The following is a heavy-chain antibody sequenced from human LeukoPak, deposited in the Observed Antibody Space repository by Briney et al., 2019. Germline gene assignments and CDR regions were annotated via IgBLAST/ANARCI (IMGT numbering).Heavy chain of an antibody. V-gene: IGHV1-69*13. Sequence: SVKVSCKASGGTFSSYAISWVRQAPGQGLEWMGGIIPIFGTANYAQKVQGRVTITADESTSTAYMELSSLRSEDTAVYYCARDRDFWSGYYDSDYWGQGTLVTVSS. CDR1: GGTFSSYA. D-gene: IGHD3-3*01. J-gene: IGHJ4*02. CDR3: ARDRDFWSGYYDSDY. CDR2: IIPIFGTA.